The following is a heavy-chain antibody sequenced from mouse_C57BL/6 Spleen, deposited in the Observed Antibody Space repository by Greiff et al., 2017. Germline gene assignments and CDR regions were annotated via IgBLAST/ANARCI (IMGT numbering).Heavy chain of an antibody. CDR2: IDPSDSST. CDR3: SSWNYGSMDY. CDR1: GYTFTSYW. J-gene: IGHJ4*01. D-gene: IGHD2-1*01. V-gene: IGHV1-50*01. Sequence: QVQLQQPGAELVKPGASVKLSCKASGYTFTSYWMQWVKQRPGQGLEWIGAIDPSDSSTNYNQKFKGKATLTVDTSSSTAYMQLSSLTSEDSSVYYCSSWNYGSMDYWGQGTSVTVSS.